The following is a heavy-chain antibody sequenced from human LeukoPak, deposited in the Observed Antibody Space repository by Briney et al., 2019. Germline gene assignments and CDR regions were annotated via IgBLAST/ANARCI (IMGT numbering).Heavy chain of an antibody. CDR2: ISSDGSTT. D-gene: IGHD6-19*01. J-gene: IGHJ4*02. Sequence: GGSLRLSCAASGFTISSYWMHWVRQAPGKGLVWVSRISSDGSTTTYADSVKGRFTISKDNAKNMVYLQMNSLRAEDTAVYHCVRLADPDYWGQGTLVTVSS. CDR1: GFTISSYW. CDR3: VRLADPDY. V-gene: IGHV3-74*01.